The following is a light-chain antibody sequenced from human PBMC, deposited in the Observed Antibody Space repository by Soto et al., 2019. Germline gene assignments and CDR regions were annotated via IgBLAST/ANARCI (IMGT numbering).Light chain of an antibody. CDR2: RNN. Sequence: QSVLTQPPSASGTPGQRVTISCSGSSSNIGSHYVYWYHHLPGTAPQLLIYRNNQRPSGVPDRFSGSKSGTSASLAISGLRSEDEGDYYCAAWDDSLSGWLFAGGTKLTVL. J-gene: IGLJ3*02. V-gene: IGLV1-47*01. CDR3: AAWDDSLSGWL. CDR1: SSNIGSHY.